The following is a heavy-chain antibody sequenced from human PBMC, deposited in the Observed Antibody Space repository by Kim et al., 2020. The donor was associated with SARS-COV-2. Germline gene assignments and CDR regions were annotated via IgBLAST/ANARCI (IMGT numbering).Heavy chain of an antibody. CDR1: GGSISSSSYY. D-gene: IGHD3-22*01. Sequence: SETLSLTCTVSGGSISSSSYYWGWIRQPPGKGLEWIGSIYYSGSTYYNPSLKSRVTISVDTSKNQFSLKLSSVTAADTAVYYCARHLKTHHYYDSSGYTDYWGQGTLVTVSS. CDR2: IYYSGST. CDR3: ARHLKTHHYYDSSGYTDY. V-gene: IGHV4-39*01. J-gene: IGHJ4*02.